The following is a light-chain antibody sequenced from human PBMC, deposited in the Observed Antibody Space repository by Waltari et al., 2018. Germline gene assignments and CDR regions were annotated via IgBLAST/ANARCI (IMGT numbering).Light chain of an antibody. Sequence: QSALTQPRSVSGSPGQSVTISCTGPSSDVGGYNYASCYQQHPGKAPKLMIYHVSKRPSGVPDRFSGSKSGNTASLTISGLQADDEADYYCCSYAGSYTYVFAAGTKVTVL. J-gene: IGLJ1*01. CDR2: HVS. CDR3: CSYAGSYTYV. CDR1: SSDVGGYNY. V-gene: IGLV2-11*01.